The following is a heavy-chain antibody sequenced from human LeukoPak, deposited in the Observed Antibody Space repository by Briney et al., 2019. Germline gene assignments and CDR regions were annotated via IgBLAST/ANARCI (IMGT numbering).Heavy chain of an antibody. Sequence: GGSLRLSCAASGFTFSSYAMSWVRQAPGKGLEWVSAISGSGGSTYYADSVKGRFTISRDNSKNTLYLQMNSLRAEDTAVYYCAKDSLPYYYDSSGYYYVYFNYWGQGTLVTVSS. CDR2: ISGSGGST. J-gene: IGHJ4*02. CDR3: AKDSLPYYYDSSGYYYVYFNY. CDR1: GFTFSSYA. V-gene: IGHV3-23*01. D-gene: IGHD3-22*01.